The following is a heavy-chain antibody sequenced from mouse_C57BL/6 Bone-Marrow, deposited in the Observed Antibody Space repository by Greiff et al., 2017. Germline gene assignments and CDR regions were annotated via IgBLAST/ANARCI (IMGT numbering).Heavy chain of an antibody. CDR2: FYPGSGSI. D-gene: IGHD2-4*01. J-gene: IGHJ4*01. V-gene: IGHV1-62-2*01. CDR3: ARHEEAVYYEDPSYAMDY. Sequence: QVQLKESGAELVKPGASVKLSCKASGYTFTEYTIHWVKQRSGQGLEWIGWFYPGSGSITYNEKFKDKATLTADKSSSTAYMELSRLTSEDSAVYFCARHEEAVYYEDPSYAMDYWGQGTSVTVSS. CDR1: GYTFTEYT.